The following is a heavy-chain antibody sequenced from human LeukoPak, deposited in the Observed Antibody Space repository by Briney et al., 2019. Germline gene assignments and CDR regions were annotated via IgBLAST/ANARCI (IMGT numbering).Heavy chain of an antibody. D-gene: IGHD4-17*01. CDR1: GSIFSSFT. V-gene: IGHV3-21*01. J-gene: IGHJ4*02. Sequence: PGGSLRLSCAASGSIFSSFTMNWVRQAPGKGLEWVSSISSDSKSIYYADSVKGRFIISRDNAKNTLFLQMDSLRAEDTALYYCTRGSYGDYGYWGQGTLVTVSS. CDR3: TRGSYGDYGY. CDR2: ISSDSKSI.